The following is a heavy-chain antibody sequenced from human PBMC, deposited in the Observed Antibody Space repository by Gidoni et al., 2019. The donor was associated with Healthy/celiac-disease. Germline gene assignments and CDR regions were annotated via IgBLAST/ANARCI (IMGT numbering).Heavy chain of an antibody. D-gene: IGHD3-10*01. Sequence: EVHMFECRGGLVPPGGSLRLSCAASGFPFSSYAMSWVLQAPGKGLEWVSAISGSGGSTYYADSVKGRFTISRDNSKNKLYLQMNSLRAEDTAVYYCAKTLVYYGSGSYYINWGQGTLVTVSS. J-gene: IGHJ4*02. CDR3: AKTLVYYGSGSYYIN. CDR2: ISGSGGST. CDR1: GFPFSSYA. V-gene: IGHV3-23*01.